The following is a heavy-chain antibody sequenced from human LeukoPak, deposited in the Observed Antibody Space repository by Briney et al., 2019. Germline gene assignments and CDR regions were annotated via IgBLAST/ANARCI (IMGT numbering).Heavy chain of an antibody. CDR3: ARPQGSSWNFDY. Sequence: PGGSLRLSCAASGFTFSSYAMHWVCQAPGKGLEWVAVISYDGSNKYYADSVKGRFTISRDNSKNTLYLQMNSLRAEDTAVYYCARPQGSSWNFDYWGQGTPVTVSS. CDR1: GFTFSSYA. D-gene: IGHD6-13*01. V-gene: IGHV3-30-3*01. J-gene: IGHJ4*02. CDR2: ISYDGSNK.